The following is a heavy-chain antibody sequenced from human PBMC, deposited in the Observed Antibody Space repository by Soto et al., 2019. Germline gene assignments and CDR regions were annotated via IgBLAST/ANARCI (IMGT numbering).Heavy chain of an antibody. V-gene: IGHV1-69*06. CDR3: ANHGDSGSYSGSSFDY. Sequence: GASVKVSCKASGGTFSSYAISWVRQAPGQGLEWMGGIIPIFGTANYAQKFQGRVTITADKSTSTAYMELSSLRSEDTAVYYCANHGDSGSYSGSSFDYWGQGTLVTVSS. J-gene: IGHJ4*02. CDR1: GGTFSSYA. CDR2: IIPIFGTA. D-gene: IGHD1-26*01.